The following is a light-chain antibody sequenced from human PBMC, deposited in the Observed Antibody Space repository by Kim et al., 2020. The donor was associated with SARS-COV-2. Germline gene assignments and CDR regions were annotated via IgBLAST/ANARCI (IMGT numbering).Light chain of an antibody. CDR1: QSVSSSY. V-gene: IGKV3-20*01. CDR3: QQYGSSPPIT. CDR2: GAS. Sequence: EIVLTQSPGTLSLSPGERATLFCRASQSVSSSYLAWYQQKPGQAPRLLIYGASNRATGIPDRFSGSGSGTDFTLTISRLEPEDFAVYYCQQYGSSPPITFGQGTRLEIK. J-gene: IGKJ5*01.